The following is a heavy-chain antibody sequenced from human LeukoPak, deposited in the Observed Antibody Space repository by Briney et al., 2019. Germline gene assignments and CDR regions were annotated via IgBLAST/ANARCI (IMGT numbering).Heavy chain of an antibody. D-gene: IGHD3-10*01. CDR1: GGTFSSYA. Sequence: SVKVSCKASGGTFSSYAISWVRQAPGQGLEWMGGIIPIFGTANYAQKFQGRVTITADESTSTAYMELSSLRSEDTAVYYCARQILWFGEVYGMDVWGQGTTVTVSS. V-gene: IGHV1-69*13. J-gene: IGHJ6*02. CDR3: ARQILWFGEVYGMDV. CDR2: IIPIFGTA.